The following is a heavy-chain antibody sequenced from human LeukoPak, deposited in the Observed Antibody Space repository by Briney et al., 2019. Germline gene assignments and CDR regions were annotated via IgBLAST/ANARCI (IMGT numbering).Heavy chain of an antibody. CDR2: IRQDGSEK. CDR3: AGELRPDPYSASWYNY. J-gene: IGHJ4*02. V-gene: IGHV3-7*01. CDR1: GFTFSSYW. D-gene: IGHD6-13*01. Sequence: GGSLRLSCAASGFTFSSYWMSWVRQAPGKGLEWVANIRQDGSEKYYVDSVKGRFTISRDNAKNSLYLQMNSLRAEDTAVYYCAGELRPDPYSASWYNYWGQGTLVTVSS.